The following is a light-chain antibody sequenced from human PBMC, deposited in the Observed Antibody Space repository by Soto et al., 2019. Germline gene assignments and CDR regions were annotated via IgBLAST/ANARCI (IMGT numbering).Light chain of an antibody. CDR2: KTS. CDR1: QSIGVW. Sequence: DIQLTQSPSTLSASVGDRVTITCRASQSIGVWLTWYQQKPGKAPKFLIYKTSTLASGVPSRFSGSGSGTAFPLTISSRPLDDVAHYPYQYYDKYSWTFGQGTKVEIK. CDR3: QYYDKYSWT. V-gene: IGKV1-5*03. J-gene: IGKJ1*01.